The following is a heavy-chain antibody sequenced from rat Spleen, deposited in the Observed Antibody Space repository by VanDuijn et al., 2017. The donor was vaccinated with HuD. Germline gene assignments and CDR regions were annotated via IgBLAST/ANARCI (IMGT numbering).Heavy chain of an antibody. V-gene: IGHV5-25*01. D-gene: IGHD1-6*01. CDR2: ITNTGGST. CDR3: TRDVYYGSDY. CDR1: GFTFNNYD. J-gene: IGHJ2*01. Sequence: EVQLVESGGGLVRPGRSMKLSCAASGFTFNNYDMAWVRQAPTKGLEWVASITNTGGSTYYPDSVKGRFTISRDNAKSTLYLQMNSLRSEDTATYYCTRDVYYGSDYWGQGVMVTVSS.